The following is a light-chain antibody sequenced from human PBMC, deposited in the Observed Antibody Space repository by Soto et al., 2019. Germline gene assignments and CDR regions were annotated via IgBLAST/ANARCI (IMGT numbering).Light chain of an antibody. J-gene: IGKJ4*01. CDR2: DTS. V-gene: IGKV3-11*01. CDR3: HQRSDSLT. CDR1: QSAGSY. Sequence: MVLTQSPATLPLSPGEGATLSCRASQSAGSYLAWYQHKPGQAPRLLIYDTSNRATGIPARFSGSGSGTDFTLTISSLEPDDFAVYYCHQRSDSLTFGGGTKVDIK.